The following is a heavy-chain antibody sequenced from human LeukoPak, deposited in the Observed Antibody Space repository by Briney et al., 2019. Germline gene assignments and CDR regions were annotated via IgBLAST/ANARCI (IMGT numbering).Heavy chain of an antibody. Sequence: PSETLSLTCTVSGYSISSGYYWGWIRQPPGKGLEWIGEINHSGSTNYNPSLKSRVTISVDTSKNQFSLKLSSVTAADTAVYYCARHHYYGSGSYYPYDYWGQGTLVTVSS. CDR1: GYSISSGYY. CDR2: INHSGST. D-gene: IGHD3-10*01. J-gene: IGHJ4*02. CDR3: ARHHYYGSGSYYPYDY. V-gene: IGHV4-38-2*02.